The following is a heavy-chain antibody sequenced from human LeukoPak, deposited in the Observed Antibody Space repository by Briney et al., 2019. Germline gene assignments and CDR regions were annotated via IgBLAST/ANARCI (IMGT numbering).Heavy chain of an antibody. J-gene: IGHJ6*03. D-gene: IGHD3-10*01. CDR2: IIPIFGTA. CDR1: GGTFSSYA. Sequence: GASVKVSCKASGGTFSSYAISWVRQAPGQGLEWMGGIIPIFGTANYAQKFQGRVTITADESTSTAYMELSSLRSEDTAVYYCARDKESGRGGSHYYMDVWGKGTTVTISS. V-gene: IGHV1-69*13. CDR3: ARDKESGRGGSHYYMDV.